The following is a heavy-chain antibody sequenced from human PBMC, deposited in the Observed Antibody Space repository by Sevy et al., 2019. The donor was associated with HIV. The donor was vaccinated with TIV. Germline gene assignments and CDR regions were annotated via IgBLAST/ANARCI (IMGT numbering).Heavy chain of an antibody. V-gene: IGHV4-59*01. CDR2: TYYTGTT. D-gene: IGHD3-9*01. CDR3: ARSLRCFGFIDL. J-gene: IGHJ3*01. Sequence: SETLSLTCTLSGGSMSDDYSTWIRQPPGKGLEWIGNTYYTGTTNYSPSLKSRVTISIDMSKNQFSLKLSSVTAADTAVYYCARSLRCFGFIDLWGQGTMVTVSS. CDR1: GGSMSDDY.